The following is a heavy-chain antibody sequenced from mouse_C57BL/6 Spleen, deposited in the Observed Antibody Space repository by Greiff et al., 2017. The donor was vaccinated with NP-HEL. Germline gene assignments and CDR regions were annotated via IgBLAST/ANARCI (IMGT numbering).Heavy chain of an antibody. Sequence: EVQLQESGEGLVKPGGSLKLSCAASGFTFSSYAMSWVRQTPEKRLEWFASISSGGDYIYYDDTVKGRCTSSRDNARNTLYRQMSSLKSEDTAMYYCTRERAWTSDYAMDYWGQVTSVTVSS. CDR3: TRERAWTSDYAMDY. CDR2: ISSGGDYI. J-gene: IGHJ4*01. CDR1: GFTFSSYA. V-gene: IGHV5-9-1*02.